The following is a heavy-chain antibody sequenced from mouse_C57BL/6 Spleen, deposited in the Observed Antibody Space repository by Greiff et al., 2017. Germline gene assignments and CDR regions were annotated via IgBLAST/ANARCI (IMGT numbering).Heavy chain of an antibody. CDR3: ARDGYDVGFAY. Sequence: EVHLVESGGGLVKPGGSLKLSCAASGFTFSSYAMSWVRQTPEKRLEWVATISDGGSYTYYPDNVKGRFTISRDNAKNNLYLQMSHLKSEDTAMYYCARDGYDVGFAYWGQGTLVTVSA. CDR1: GFTFSSYA. V-gene: IGHV5-4*01. CDR2: ISDGGSYT. J-gene: IGHJ3*01. D-gene: IGHD2-2*01.